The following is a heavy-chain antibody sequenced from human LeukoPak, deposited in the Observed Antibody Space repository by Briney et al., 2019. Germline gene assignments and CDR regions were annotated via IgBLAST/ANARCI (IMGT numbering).Heavy chain of an antibody. Sequence: ASVKVSCKASGYTFTGYYMHWVRQAPRQGLEWMGWINPNSGGTNYAQKFQGRVTMTRDTSISTAYMELSRLRSDDTAVYYCARGLERFLEWLHFDYWGQGTLVTVSS. CDR1: GYTFTGYY. CDR3: ARGLERFLEWLHFDY. D-gene: IGHD3-3*01. V-gene: IGHV1-2*02. J-gene: IGHJ4*02. CDR2: INPNSGGT.